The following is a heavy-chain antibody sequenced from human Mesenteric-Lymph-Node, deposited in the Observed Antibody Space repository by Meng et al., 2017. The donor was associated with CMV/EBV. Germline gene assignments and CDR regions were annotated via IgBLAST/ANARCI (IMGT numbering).Heavy chain of an antibody. V-gene: IGHV3-7*01. CDR1: GFSFSNYY. J-gene: IGHJ4*02. CDR2: MNPDGSVK. D-gene: IGHD2-8*02. Sequence: GGSLRPSCAAYGFSFSNYYMSWVRQAPGKGLEWVANMNPDGSVKLYVDSVKGRFTISRDNAKDSLFLQMDSLKVEDTAVYYCMAHAGGTWAYWGQGTLVTVSS. CDR3: MAHAGGTWAY.